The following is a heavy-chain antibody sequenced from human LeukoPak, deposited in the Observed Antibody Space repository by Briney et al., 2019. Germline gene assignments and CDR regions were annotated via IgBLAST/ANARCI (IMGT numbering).Heavy chain of an antibody. J-gene: IGHJ3*02. D-gene: IGHD6-13*01. V-gene: IGHV4-34*01. CDR1: GGSFSGYY. CDR2: INHSGST. Sequence: SETLSLTCAVYGGSFSGYYWSWNRQPPGKGLEWIGEINHSGSTNYNPSLKSRVTISVDTSKNQFSLKLSSVTAADTAVYYCARGREAAAFDIWGQGTMVTVSS. CDR3: ARGREAAAFDI.